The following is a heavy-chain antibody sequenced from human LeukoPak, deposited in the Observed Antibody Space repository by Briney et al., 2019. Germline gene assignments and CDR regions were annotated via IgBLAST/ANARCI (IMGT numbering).Heavy chain of an antibody. D-gene: IGHD3-16*01. Sequence: SETLSLTCTVSGGSISSYYWSWIRQPPGRGLEWIGYIYYSGSTNYNPSLKSRVTISVDTSKNQFSLKLSSVTAADTAVYYCARRWVYDKRAFDAWGQGTMVTVSS. CDR3: ARRWVYDKRAFDA. CDR1: GGSISSYY. CDR2: IYYSGST. J-gene: IGHJ3*01. V-gene: IGHV4-59*01.